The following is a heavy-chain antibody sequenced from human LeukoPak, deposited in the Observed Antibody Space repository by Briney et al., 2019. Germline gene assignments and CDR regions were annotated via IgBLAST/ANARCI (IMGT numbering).Heavy chain of an antibody. CDR1: GGSFSGYY. CDR2: INHSGST. V-gene: IGHV4-34*01. Sequence: KPSETLSLTSAVYGGSFSGYYWSWIRQPPGKGLEWIGEINHSGSTNYNPSLKSRVTISVDTSKNQFSLKLSSVTAADTAVYYRASRIVGATGYYCYYYMDVWGKGTTVTVSS. J-gene: IGHJ6*03. D-gene: IGHD1-26*01. CDR3: ASRIVGATGYYCYYYMDV.